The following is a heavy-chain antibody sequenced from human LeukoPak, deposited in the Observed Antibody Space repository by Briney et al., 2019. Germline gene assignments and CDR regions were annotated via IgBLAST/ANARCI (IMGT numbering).Heavy chain of an antibody. J-gene: IGHJ4*02. CDR1: GGSVSSYY. CDR2: IHNSGRT. V-gene: IGHV4-59*08. CDR3: ARHGTISSESYFDY. Sequence: PSETLSLTCSVSGGSVSSYYRSWIRQSPGKGLEWIGYIHNSGRTNYNPSLKSRVTGFVDTSKNQVSLRLSSVTAADTAVYYCARHGTISSESYFDYWGQGALVTVSS. D-gene: IGHD1-14*01.